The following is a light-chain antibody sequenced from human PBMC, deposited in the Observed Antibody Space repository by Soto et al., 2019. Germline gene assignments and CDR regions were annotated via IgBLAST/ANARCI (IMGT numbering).Light chain of an antibody. CDR3: SSFTSSNTHV. Sequence: QSALTQPASVSGSPGQSITISCTGTSSDVGGYNYVSWYQQHPGKAPKVMIYEVSKRPSGVSNRFSGSKSGNTASLTISGLQAEDEADYYCSSFTSSNTHVFGTGTKLTVL. CDR1: SSDVGGYNY. V-gene: IGLV2-14*01. J-gene: IGLJ1*01. CDR2: EVS.